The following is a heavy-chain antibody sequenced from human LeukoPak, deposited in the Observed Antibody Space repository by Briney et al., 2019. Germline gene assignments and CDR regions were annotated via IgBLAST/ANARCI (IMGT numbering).Heavy chain of an antibody. CDR1: GSTFSSYA. V-gene: IGHV3-23*01. CDR2: ISGSGGST. J-gene: IGHJ4*02. D-gene: IGHD6-19*01. CDR3: AKFEGATIPGWFNDY. Sequence: GGSLRLSCAASGSTFSSYAMSWVRQAPGKGLEWVSAISGSGGSTYYADSVKGRFTISRDNSKNTLYLQMNSLRTEDTAVYFCAKFEGATIPGWFNDYWGQGILVTVSS.